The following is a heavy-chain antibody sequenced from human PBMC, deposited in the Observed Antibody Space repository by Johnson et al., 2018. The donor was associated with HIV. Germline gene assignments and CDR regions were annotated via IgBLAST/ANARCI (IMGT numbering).Heavy chain of an antibody. D-gene: IGHD6-19*01. Sequence: EHLVESGGGLVQPGGSLRLSCAASGFTVSSNYMSWVRQAPGKGLEWVSRINNDGSSTTYADSVKGRFTISRDNAKNTLYLQRNSLRADDTAVYYCVRPFQWRDAFDIWGQGTMVTVSS. CDR3: VRPFQWRDAFDI. CDR2: INNDGSST. CDR1: GFTVSSNY. J-gene: IGHJ3*02. V-gene: IGHV3-74*02.